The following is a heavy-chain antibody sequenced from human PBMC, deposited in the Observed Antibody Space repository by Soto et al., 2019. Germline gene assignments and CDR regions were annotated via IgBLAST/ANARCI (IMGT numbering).Heavy chain of an antibody. J-gene: IGHJ6*03. CDR1: GFTFSSYG. Sequence: GGSLRLSCAASGFTFSSYGMHWVRQAPGKGLEWVAVIWYDGSNKYYADSVKGRFTISRDNSKNTLYLQMNSLRAEDTAVYYCARAPPLYCSGGSCYDYYYYYMDVWGKGTTVTVSS. D-gene: IGHD2-15*01. CDR3: ARAPPLYCSGGSCYDYYYYYMDV. V-gene: IGHV3-33*01. CDR2: IWYDGSNK.